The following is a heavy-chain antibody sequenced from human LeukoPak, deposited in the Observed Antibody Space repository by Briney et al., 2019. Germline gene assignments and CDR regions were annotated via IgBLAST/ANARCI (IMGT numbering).Heavy chain of an antibody. CDR3: AREVTIFGVVIDY. CDR1: GYSISSGYY. D-gene: IGHD3-3*01. J-gene: IGHJ4*02. CDR2: IYRSGST. V-gene: IGHV4-38-2*02. Sequence: SETLSLTCTVSGYSISSGYYWGWIRQPPGKGLEWIGSIYRSGSTYYNPSLKSRVTISVDTSKNQFSLKLSSVTAADTAVYYCAREVTIFGVVIDYWGQGTLVTVSS.